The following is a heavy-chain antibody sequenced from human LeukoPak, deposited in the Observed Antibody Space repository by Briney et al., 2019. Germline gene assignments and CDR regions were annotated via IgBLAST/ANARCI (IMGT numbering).Heavy chain of an antibody. V-gene: IGHV5-51*01. CDR2: IYPCDSDT. CDR1: GYSFTSYW. CDR3: ARAEYCGGDCYYNWFDP. Sequence: GESLKISCKGSGYSFTSYWIGWVRQMPGKCLEWMGIIYPCDSDTIYIPSFQGQGTISADKSISTAYLQWSSLQASDTAMYYCARAEYCGGDCYYNWFDPWGQGTLVAVSS. J-gene: IGHJ5*02. D-gene: IGHD2-21*02.